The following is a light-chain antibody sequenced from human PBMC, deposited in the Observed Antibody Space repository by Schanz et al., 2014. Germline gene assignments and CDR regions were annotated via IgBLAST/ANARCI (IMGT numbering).Light chain of an antibody. Sequence: QSVLTQPASVSGSPGQSITISCTGTSSDVGSYGFVSWYQHYPGKAPKVIIYEANKRPSGVSNRFSASKSGYTASLTISGLQAEDEADYYCGSYTGSSILVFGGGTKLTVL. J-gene: IGLJ2*01. CDR3: GSYTGSSILV. CDR2: EAN. V-gene: IGLV2-14*02. CDR1: SSDVGSYGF.